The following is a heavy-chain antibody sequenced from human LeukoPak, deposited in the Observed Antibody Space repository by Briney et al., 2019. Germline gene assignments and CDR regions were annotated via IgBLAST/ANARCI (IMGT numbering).Heavy chain of an antibody. J-gene: IGHJ4*02. CDR2: IKQDGSEK. Sequence: GGSLRLSCAASGFALSSYWMSWVRQAPGKGLEWVANIKQDGSEKYYVDSVKGRFTISRDNAKNSLYLQMNSLRAEDTAVYYCARELPYYFDYWGQGTLVTVSS. CDR3: ARELPYYFDY. V-gene: IGHV3-7*01. D-gene: IGHD1-26*01. CDR1: GFALSSYW.